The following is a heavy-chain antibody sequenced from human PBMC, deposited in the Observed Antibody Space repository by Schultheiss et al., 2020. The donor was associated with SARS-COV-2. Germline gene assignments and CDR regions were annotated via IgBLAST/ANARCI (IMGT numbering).Heavy chain of an antibody. D-gene: IGHD3-22*01. V-gene: IGHV3-33*01. J-gene: IGHJ4*02. CDR1: GFTFSSYG. Sequence: GGSLRLSCAASGFTFSSYGMHWVRQAPGKGLEWVAVIWYDGSNKYYADSVKGRFTISRDNSKNTLYLQMNSLRAEDTAVYYCARAGGDDDSSGYYDYWGQGTLVTVSS. CDR3: ARAGGDDDSSGYYDY. CDR2: IWYDGSNK.